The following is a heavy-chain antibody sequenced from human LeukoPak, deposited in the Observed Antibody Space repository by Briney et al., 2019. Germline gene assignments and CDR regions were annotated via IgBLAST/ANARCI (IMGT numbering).Heavy chain of an antibody. CDR1: GYTFTGYY. J-gene: IGHJ4*02. CDR3: ATLGFGEYIGGFDY. CDR2: INPNSGGT. D-gene: IGHD3-10*01. Sequence: ASVKVSCKASGYTFTGYYMHWVRQAPGQGLEWMGWINPNSGGTNYAQKFQGGVTMTRDTSISTAYMELSRLRSDDTAVYYCATLGFGEYIGGFDYWGQGTLVTVSS. V-gene: IGHV1-2*02.